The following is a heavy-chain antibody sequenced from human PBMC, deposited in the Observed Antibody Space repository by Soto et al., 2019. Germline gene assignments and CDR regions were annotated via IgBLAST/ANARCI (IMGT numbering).Heavy chain of an antibody. J-gene: IGHJ4*02. D-gene: IGHD3-16*01. CDR1: GFTFRSFV. CDR2: TSYDGSNT. V-gene: IGHV3-30*19. CDR3: ARWGTTGGLDV. Sequence: QVQLVESGGGVVQPGTSLRLSCVGSGFTFRSFVIHWVRQAPGKGLEWVALTSYDGSNTYYDDSVKGRFTISRDNSRNTVDLQMDSLSLEDTALYYCARWGTTGGLDVWGQGTLVYVSS.